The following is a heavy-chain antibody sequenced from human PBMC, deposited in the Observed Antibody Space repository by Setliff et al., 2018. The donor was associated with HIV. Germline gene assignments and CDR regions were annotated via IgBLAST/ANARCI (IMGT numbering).Heavy chain of an antibody. CDR2: IRCAGSYR. CDR3: AKMHTAMDPDTFDI. V-gene: IGHV3-30*02. Sequence: PGGSLRLSCAASGFTFNTYDMHWVRQAPGKGLEWVPFIRCAGSYRYYVDSVKGRFTISRDNSKNTMFLQMNSLRVEDTAIYYCAKMHTAMDPDTFDIWGQGTMVTVSS. D-gene: IGHD5-18*01. CDR1: GFTFNTYD. J-gene: IGHJ3*02.